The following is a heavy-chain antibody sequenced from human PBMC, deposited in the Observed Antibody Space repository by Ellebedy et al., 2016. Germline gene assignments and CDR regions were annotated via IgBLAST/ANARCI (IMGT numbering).Heavy chain of an antibody. CDR2: TYYRSKWYV. V-gene: IGHV6-1*01. J-gene: IGHJ4*02. D-gene: IGHD5-18*01. CDR1: GQSVSSNSAG. CDR3: TTGGLIHGATNEGTGFPY. Sequence: SETLSLTXAISGQSVSSNSAGWNWIRQSPSRGLEWLGRTYYRSKWYVDYAESVKSRITFDPDTSKNQLSLHLNSVSPEDTAVYYCTTGGLIHGATNEGTGFPYWGQGILVTVSS.